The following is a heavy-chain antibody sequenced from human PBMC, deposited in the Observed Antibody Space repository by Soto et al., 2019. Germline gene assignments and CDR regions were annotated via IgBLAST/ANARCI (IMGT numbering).Heavy chain of an antibody. Sequence: SETLSLTCTVSGGSISSSSYHWGWIRQPPGKGLEWIGSIYYSGSTYYNPSLKSRVTISVDTSKNQFSLKLSSVTAADTAVYYCARVTLGELSLVNAFDIWGQGTMVTVSS. CDR2: IYYSGST. D-gene: IGHD3-16*02. CDR1: GGSISSSSYH. J-gene: IGHJ3*02. V-gene: IGHV4-39*01. CDR3: ARVTLGELSLVNAFDI.